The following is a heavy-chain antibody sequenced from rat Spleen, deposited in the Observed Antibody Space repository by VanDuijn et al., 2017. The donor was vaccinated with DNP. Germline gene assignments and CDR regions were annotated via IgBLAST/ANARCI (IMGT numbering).Heavy chain of an antibody. D-gene: IGHD1-5*01. CDR2: ISYSGRT. V-gene: IGHV3-1*01. J-gene: IGHJ2*01. CDR3: ARWNIGTSTLDY. CDR1: GYSITSTY. Sequence: EVQLQESGPGLVKPSQSLSLTCSVTGYSITSTYRWNWIRKFPGNKMAWIGHISYSGRTTYNPSLKSRISITRDTSKNQFFLQLSSVTTEDTATYYCARWNIGTSTLDYWGQGVMVTVSS.